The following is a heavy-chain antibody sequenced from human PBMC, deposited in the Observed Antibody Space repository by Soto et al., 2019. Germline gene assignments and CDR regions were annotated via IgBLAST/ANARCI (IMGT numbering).Heavy chain of an antibody. CDR3: ARGVGNYYGSGSYSGRAFDI. V-gene: IGHV4-31*03. D-gene: IGHD3-10*01. J-gene: IGHJ3*02. CDR1: GGSISSGGYY. Sequence: QVQLQESGPGLVKPSQTLSLTCTVSGGSISSGGYYWSWIRQHPGKGLEWIGYIYYSGSTYYNPSLNSRVTISVDTSKNQFSLKLSSVTAADTAVYYCARGVGNYYGSGSYSGRAFDIWGQGTMVTVSS. CDR2: IYYSGST.